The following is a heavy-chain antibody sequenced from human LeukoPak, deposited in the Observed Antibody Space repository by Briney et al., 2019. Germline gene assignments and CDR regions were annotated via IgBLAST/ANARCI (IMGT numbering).Heavy chain of an antibody. J-gene: IGHJ6*03. D-gene: IGHD6-6*01. Sequence: PSETLSPTCTVSGGSISTSSYYWGWIRQPPGKGLEWIGNIYYSGSTYCNPSLKSRVTISVDTSENQFSLKLSSVTAADTAVYYCARGQQLVRGAGYYYYMDVWGKGTTVTVSS. CDR3: ARGQQLVRGAGYYYYMDV. CDR1: GGSISTSSYY. V-gene: IGHV4-39*07. CDR2: IYYSGST.